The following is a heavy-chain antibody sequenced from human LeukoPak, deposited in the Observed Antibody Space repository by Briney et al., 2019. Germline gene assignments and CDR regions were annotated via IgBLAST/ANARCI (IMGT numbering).Heavy chain of an antibody. Sequence: PSETLSLTCTDSGGSISSYYWSWIRQPAGKGLEWIGRIYTSGSTNYNPSLKSRVTMSVDTSKNQFSLKLSSVTAADTAVYYCARGFYDSSAVGFDYWGQGTLVTVSS. CDR2: IYTSGST. J-gene: IGHJ4*02. CDR3: ARGFYDSSAVGFDY. V-gene: IGHV4-4*07. CDR1: GGSISSYY. D-gene: IGHD3-22*01.